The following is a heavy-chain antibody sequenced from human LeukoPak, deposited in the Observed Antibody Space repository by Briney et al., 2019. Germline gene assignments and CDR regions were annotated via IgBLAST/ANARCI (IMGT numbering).Heavy chain of an antibody. J-gene: IGHJ4*02. CDR2: INHSGST. V-gene: IGHV4-34*01. Sequence: PSETLSLTCAVYGGSFSGYYWSWIRQPPGKGLEWIGEINHSGSTNYNPSLKSRVTISIDTSKNQLSLKLTSVTAADTAVYYCARVTDWNDLDYWGQGTLVTVSS. CDR3: ARVTDWNDLDY. D-gene: IGHD1-1*01. CDR1: GGSFSGYY.